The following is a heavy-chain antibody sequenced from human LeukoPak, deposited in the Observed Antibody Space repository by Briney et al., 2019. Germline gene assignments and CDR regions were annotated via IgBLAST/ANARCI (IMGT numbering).Heavy chain of an antibody. V-gene: IGHV4-39*07. J-gene: IGHJ5*02. CDR2: IYYSGST. CDR1: GGSISSSSYY. Sequence: SETLSLTCTVSGGSISSSSYYWGWIRQPPGKGLEWIGSIYYSGSTYYNPSLKSRVTISVDTSKNQFSLRLSSVTAADTAVYYCARVQQQLVFMRPICNWFDPWGQGTLVTVSS. CDR3: ARVQQQLVFMRPICNWFDP. D-gene: IGHD6-13*01.